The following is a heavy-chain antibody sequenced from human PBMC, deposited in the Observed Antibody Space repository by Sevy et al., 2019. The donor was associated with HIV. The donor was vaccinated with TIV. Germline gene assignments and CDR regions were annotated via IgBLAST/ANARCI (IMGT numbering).Heavy chain of an antibody. CDR3: ARARGYCSGGSCYSSLSAFDI. D-gene: IGHD2-15*01. J-gene: IGHJ3*02. Sequence: SETLSLTCTVSGGSISSGDYYWSWIRQPPGRGLEWIGYIYYSGSTYYNPSLKSRVTISVDTSKNQFSRKLSAVTAADPAVYYCARARGYCSGGSCYSSLSAFDIWGQGTMVTVSS. CDR2: IYYSGST. CDR1: GGSISSGDYY. V-gene: IGHV4-30-4*01.